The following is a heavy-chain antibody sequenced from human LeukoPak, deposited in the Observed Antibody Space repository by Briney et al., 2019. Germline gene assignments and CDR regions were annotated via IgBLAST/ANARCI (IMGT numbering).Heavy chain of an antibody. J-gene: IGHJ4*02. V-gene: IGHV1-2*06. CDR2: NNPNSGGT. CDR1: GYTFTGYY. Sequence: ASVKVSCKASGYTFTGYYMHWVRQAPGQGLEWMGRNNPNSGGTNYAQKFQGRVTMTRDTSISTAYMELSRLRSEDTAVYYCAIVAWGAPYYFDYWGQGTLVTVSS. D-gene: IGHD1-26*01. CDR3: AIVAWGAPYYFDY.